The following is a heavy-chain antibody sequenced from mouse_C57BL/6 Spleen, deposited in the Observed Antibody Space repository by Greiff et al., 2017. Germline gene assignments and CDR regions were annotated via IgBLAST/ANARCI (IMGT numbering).Heavy chain of an antibody. Sequence: VKLVESGPELVKPGASVKISCKASGYAFSSSWMNWVKQRPGKGLEWIGRIYPGDGDTNYNGKFKGKATLTADKSSSTAYMQLSSLTSEDSAVYFCARWDYDYDGDYWGQGTTLTVSS. J-gene: IGHJ2*01. CDR1: GYAFSSSW. V-gene: IGHV1-82*01. CDR2: IYPGDGDT. CDR3: ARWDYDYDGDY. D-gene: IGHD2-4*01.